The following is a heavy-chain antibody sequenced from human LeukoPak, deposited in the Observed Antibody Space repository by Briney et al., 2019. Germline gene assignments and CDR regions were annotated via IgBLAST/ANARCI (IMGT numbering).Heavy chain of an antibody. D-gene: IGHD2-2*01. J-gene: IGHJ6*04. CDR2: IYPGDSDT. CDR3: ARVGYCSSTSCEGYYYGMDV. Sequence: GESLKISCKGSGYSFTSYWIGWVRQMPGKGLEWMGIIYPGDSDTRYSPSFQGQVPISADKSISTAYLQWSSLQASDTAMYYCARVGYCSSTSCEGYYYGMDVWGKGTTVTVSS. V-gene: IGHV5-51*01. CDR1: GYSFTSYW.